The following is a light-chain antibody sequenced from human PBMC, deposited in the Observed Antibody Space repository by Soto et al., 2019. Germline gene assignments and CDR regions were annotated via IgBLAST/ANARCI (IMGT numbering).Light chain of an antibody. V-gene: IGLV2-23*02. CDR3: CSYAGSTTWV. Sequence: QSALTQPASVSGSPGQSITISCTGTSSDIGTYNLVSWYQQHPGKAPKLMIYEVTKRPSGVSNRFSASKSDNTASLTISGLQAEDEADYYCCSYAGSTTWVFGGGTNHRP. J-gene: IGLJ3*02. CDR1: SSDIGTYNL. CDR2: EVT.